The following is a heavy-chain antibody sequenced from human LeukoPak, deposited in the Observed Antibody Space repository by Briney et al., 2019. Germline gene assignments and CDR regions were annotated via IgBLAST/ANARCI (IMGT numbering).Heavy chain of an antibody. V-gene: IGHV3-23*01. CDR2: ISGSGGST. Sequence: GGSLRLSCAASGFTVSSNYMSWVRQAPGKGLEWVSAISGSGGSTYYADSVKGRFTISRDNSKNTLYLQMNSLRAEDTAVYYCAKTKSTYYYDSSGYYPFDYWGQGTLVTVSS. CDR3: AKTKSTYYYDSSGYYPFDY. CDR1: GFTVSSNY. D-gene: IGHD3-22*01. J-gene: IGHJ4*02.